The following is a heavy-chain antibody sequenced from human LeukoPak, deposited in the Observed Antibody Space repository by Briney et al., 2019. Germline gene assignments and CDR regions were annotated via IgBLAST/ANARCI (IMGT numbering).Heavy chain of an antibody. CDR3: ARGKARDGYNYPGIFDY. CDR2: MNPNSGNT. D-gene: IGHD5-24*01. Sequence: ASVKVCCKASGYTFTSYDINWVRQATAQGLEWMGWMNPNSGNTGYAQKFQGRVTMTRNTSISTAYMELSSLRSEDTAVYYCARGKARDGYNYPGIFDYWGQGTLVTVSS. J-gene: IGHJ4*02. CDR1: GYTFTSYD. V-gene: IGHV1-8*01.